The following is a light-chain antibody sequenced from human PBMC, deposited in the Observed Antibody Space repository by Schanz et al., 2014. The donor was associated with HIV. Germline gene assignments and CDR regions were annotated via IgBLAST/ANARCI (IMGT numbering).Light chain of an antibody. CDR1: SSDVGAYNS. Sequence: QSVLTQPASVSGSPGQSITISCTGTSSDVGAYNSVSWWQQQHPGKAPKVLIHGDNNRPSGVPDRFSGSKSGTSASLAISGLQSEDEADYYCAAWDDSLNGPVFGGGTKLTVL. CDR2: GDN. V-gene: IGLV2-14*03. CDR3: AAWDDSLNGPV. J-gene: IGLJ2*01.